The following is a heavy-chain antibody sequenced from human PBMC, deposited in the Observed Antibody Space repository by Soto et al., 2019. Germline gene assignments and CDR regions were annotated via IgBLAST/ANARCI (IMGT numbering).Heavy chain of an antibody. CDR3: ERGIAALSGGMDV. D-gene: IGHD6-13*01. J-gene: IGHJ6*02. CDR2: IWYDGSNK. Sequence: GGSLRLSCAASGFTFTSYGMHSVRQAPGKGLEWVAVIWYDGSNKYYADSVKGRFTISRDNSKNTLYLQMNSLRAEDTAVYYCERGIAALSGGMDVWGQGTTVNVS. CDR1: GFTFTSYG. V-gene: IGHV3-33*01.